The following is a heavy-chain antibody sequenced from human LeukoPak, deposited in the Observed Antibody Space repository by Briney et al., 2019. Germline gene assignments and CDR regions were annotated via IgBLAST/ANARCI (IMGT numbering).Heavy chain of an antibody. CDR3: AKPRHSRIVATIGEYYFDY. Sequence: PGGSLRLSCAASGFTFSSYGMHWVRQAPGKGLEWVAFIRYDGSNKYYADSVKGRFTISRDNSKNTLYLQMNSLRAEDTAVYYCAKPRHSRIVATIGEYYFDYWGQGTLVTVSS. CDR2: IRYDGSNK. J-gene: IGHJ4*02. V-gene: IGHV3-30*02. D-gene: IGHD5-12*01. CDR1: GFTFSSYG.